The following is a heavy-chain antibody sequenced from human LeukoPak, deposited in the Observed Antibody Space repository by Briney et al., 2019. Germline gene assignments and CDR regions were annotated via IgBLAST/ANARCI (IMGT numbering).Heavy chain of an antibody. Sequence: SETLSLTCTVSGVSISSYYWSWIRQPPGKGLEWIGYIYTSGSTNYNPSLKSRVTISVDTSKNQFSLKLSSVTAADTAVYYCARRGAHSKSVYFDYWGQGTLVTVSS. CDR1: GVSISSYY. J-gene: IGHJ4*02. V-gene: IGHV4-4*09. CDR2: IYTSGST. D-gene: IGHD4-11*01. CDR3: ARRGAHSKSVYFDY.